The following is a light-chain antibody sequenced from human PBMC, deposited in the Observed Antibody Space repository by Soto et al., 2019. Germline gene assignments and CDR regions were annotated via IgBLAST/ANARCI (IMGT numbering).Light chain of an antibody. V-gene: IGKV1-6*01. CDR1: QDIRTE. CDR3: LQDYNYPRT. Sequence: ALQMTQSPSSLSASVGDRVTITCRASQDIRTELGWYQQKPGKAPKLLIYGTSTLQSGVPSRFSGSGSGTDFTLTISGLQPVDFATYYCLQDYNYPRTFGQGTKVEVK. J-gene: IGKJ1*01. CDR2: GTS.